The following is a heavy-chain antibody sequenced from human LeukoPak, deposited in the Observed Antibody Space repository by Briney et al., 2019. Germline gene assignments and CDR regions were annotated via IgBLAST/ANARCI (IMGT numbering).Heavy chain of an antibody. CDR2: TSYSGNA. CDR3: ARTTEGGYTYDYFYYYYMDV. Sequence: PSETLSLTCSVSGDSFSSSTYYWGWVRQTPGKGLEWIGSTSYSGNAYYNPSLKSRVTISVDTSKNQFSLKLSSVTAADTAVYFCARTTEGGYTYDYFYYYYMDVWGKGTTVTISS. CDR1: GDSFSSSTYY. J-gene: IGHJ6*03. V-gene: IGHV4-39*07. D-gene: IGHD5-18*01.